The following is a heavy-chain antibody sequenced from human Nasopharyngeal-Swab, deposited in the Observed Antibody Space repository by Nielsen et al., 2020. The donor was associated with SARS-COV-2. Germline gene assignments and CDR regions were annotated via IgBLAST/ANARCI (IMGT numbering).Heavy chain of an antibody. Sequence: GGSLRLSCAASGFTFDDYAMHWVRQAPGKGLEWVSGISWNSGSIGYADSVKGRFTISRDNAKNSLYLQMNSLRAEDTALYYCAKARGVVGALSYFDYWGQGTLVTVSS. V-gene: IGHV3-9*01. D-gene: IGHD1-26*01. CDR2: ISWNSGSI. CDR1: GFTFDDYA. J-gene: IGHJ4*02. CDR3: AKARGVVGALSYFDY.